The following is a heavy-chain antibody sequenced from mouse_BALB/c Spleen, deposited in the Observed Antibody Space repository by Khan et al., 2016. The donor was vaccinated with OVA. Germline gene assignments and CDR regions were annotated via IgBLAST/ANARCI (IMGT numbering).Heavy chain of an antibody. CDR2: INTHSGVP. V-gene: IGHV9-4*02. CDR3: ARGGAAYYRSGGGAMDY. J-gene: IGHJ4*01. CDR1: GYTFTNAG. D-gene: IGHD2-12*01. Sequence: LVESGPELKKPGETVRISCKASGYTFTNAGMQWVQKMPGKGLKWIGWINTHSGVPKYAEDFKGRFAFSLETSASTAYLQITNLKNEDTATYFGARGGAAYYRSGGGAMDYWGQGTSVTVSS.